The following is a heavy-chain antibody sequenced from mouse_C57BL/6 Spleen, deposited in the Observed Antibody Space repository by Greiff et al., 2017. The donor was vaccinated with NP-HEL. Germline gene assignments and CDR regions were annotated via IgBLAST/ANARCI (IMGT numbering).Heavy chain of an antibody. V-gene: IGHV5-4*01. J-gene: IGHJ1*03. CDR3: AREGNGSWYFDV. Sequence: EVMLVESGGGLVKPGGSLKLSCAASGFTFSSYAMSWVRQTPEKRLEWVATISDGGSYTYYPDNVQGRFTISRDNAKNNLYLQMSHLKSEDTAMYYCAREGNGSWYFDVWGTGTTVTVSS. D-gene: IGHD1-1*01. CDR1: GFTFSSYA. CDR2: ISDGGSYT.